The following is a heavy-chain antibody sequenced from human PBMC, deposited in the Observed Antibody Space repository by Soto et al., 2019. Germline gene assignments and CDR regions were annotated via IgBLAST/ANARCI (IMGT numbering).Heavy chain of an antibody. CDR2: IIPIFGTA. CDR1: GGTFSSYA. V-gene: IGHV1-69*13. Sequence: SVKVSCKASGGTFSSYAISWVRQAPGQGLEWMGGIIPIFGTANYAQKFQGRVTITADESTSTAYMELSSLRSEDTAVYYCARYTGSYRAPYYYYGMDVWDQGTTVTVSS. D-gene: IGHD1-26*01. CDR3: ARYTGSYRAPYYYYGMDV. J-gene: IGHJ6*02.